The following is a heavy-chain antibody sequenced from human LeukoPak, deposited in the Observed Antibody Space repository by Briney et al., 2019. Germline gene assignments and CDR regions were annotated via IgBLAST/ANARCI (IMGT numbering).Heavy chain of an antibody. CDR2: ISGSGGST. CDR1: GFAFRSYA. Sequence: GSLRLSCAASGFAFRSYAMHWVRQAPGKGLEXXSAISGSGGSTYYADSVKGRFTISRDNSKNTLYLQMNSLRAEDTAVYYCAKDVDSSSWDYYGMDVWGKGTTVTVSS. CDR3: AKDVDSSSWDYYGMDV. J-gene: IGHJ6*04. V-gene: IGHV3-23*01. D-gene: IGHD6-13*01.